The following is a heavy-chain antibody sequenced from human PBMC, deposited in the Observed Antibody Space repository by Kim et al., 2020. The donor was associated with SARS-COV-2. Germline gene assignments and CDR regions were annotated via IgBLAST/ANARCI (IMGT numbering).Heavy chain of an antibody. D-gene: IGHD3-3*01. CDR3: ARVRSGSGVGFDY. Sequence: GGSLRLSCAASGFTFSSYAMHWVRQAPGKGLEWVAVISYDGSNKYYADSVKGRFTISRDNSKNTLYLQMNSLRAEDTAVYYCARVRSGSGVGFDYWGQGT. V-gene: IGHV3-30*04. J-gene: IGHJ4*02. CDR2: ISYDGSNK. CDR1: GFTFSSYA.